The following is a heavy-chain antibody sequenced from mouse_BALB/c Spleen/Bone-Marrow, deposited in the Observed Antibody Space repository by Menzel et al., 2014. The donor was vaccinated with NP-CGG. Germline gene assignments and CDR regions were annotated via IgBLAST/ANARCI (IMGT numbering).Heavy chain of an antibody. CDR1: GDSITGGY. CDR3: ARDFDY. Sequence: DVKLQESGPSLVKPSQTLSLTCSVTGDSITGGYWNWIRKFPGNKLEYMGYISYSGSTYYNPSLKSRISITRDTSKNXYYLQLKSVTTEDTATYYCARDFDYWGQGTTLTVSS. V-gene: IGHV3-8*02. CDR2: ISYSGST. J-gene: IGHJ2*01.